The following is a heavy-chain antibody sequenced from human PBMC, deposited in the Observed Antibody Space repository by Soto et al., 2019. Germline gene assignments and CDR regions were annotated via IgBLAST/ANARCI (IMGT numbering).Heavy chain of an antibody. D-gene: IGHD3-22*01. CDR3: ARDVLKYDSSGYYDS. J-gene: IGHJ5*01. V-gene: IGHV3-30*03. CDR1: GFTFSSYG. CDR2: ISYDGNNK. Sequence: HPGGSLRLSCAASGFTFSSYGMHWVRQAPGKGLEWVAVISYDGNNKYYADSVKGRFTISRDNSKNTLYLQMNSLRGEDTAVYYCARDVLKYDSSGYYDSWGQGTLVTVSS.